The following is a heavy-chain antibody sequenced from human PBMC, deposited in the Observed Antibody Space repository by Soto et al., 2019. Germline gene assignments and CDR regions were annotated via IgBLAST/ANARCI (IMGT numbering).Heavy chain of an antibody. D-gene: IGHD6-19*01. CDR1: GGTFSSYA. J-gene: IGHJ4*02. CDR2: IIPIFGTA. CDR3: ARDHIAVAGKGVY. V-gene: IGHV1-69*01. Sequence: QVQLVQSGAEVKKPGSSVKVSCNASGGTFSSYAISWVRQAPGQGIEWMGGIIPIFGTANYAQKFQGRVTITADESTSTAYMELSSLRSEDTAVYYCARDHIAVAGKGVYWGQGTLVTVSS.